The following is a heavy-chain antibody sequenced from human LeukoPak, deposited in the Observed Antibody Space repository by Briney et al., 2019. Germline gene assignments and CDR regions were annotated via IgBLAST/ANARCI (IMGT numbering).Heavy chain of an antibody. V-gene: IGHV1-69-2*01. CDR3: STVFAGYNSVIMPPVVPDY. D-gene: IGHD3-10*01. CDR1: GYIFKNYF. J-gene: IGHJ4*02. Sequence: ASVKISCKASGYIFKNYFIHWIQQSPGKGLKWMGRIDPADGETKYAEKFQGRVTLTADTPTETVYKEMSSLRFEDTALYYCSTVFAGYNSVIMPPVVPDYWGQGTLVSVSA. CDR2: IDPADGET.